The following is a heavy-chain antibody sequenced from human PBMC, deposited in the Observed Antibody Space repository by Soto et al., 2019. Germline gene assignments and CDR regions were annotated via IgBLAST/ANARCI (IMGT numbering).Heavy chain of an antibody. CDR3: VSLQTSGWPGVH. V-gene: IGHV1-8*01. Sequence: EASVKVSCKASGYTFTSYDINWVRQATGQGLEWMGWMNPNSGNTGYAQKFQGRVTMTSDMSTRTVYMGLRDLRSDDTAVYYCVSLQTSGWPGVHWGQGTLVTVPS. CDR1: GYTFTSYD. J-gene: IGHJ4*02. D-gene: IGHD6-25*01. CDR2: MNPNSGNT.